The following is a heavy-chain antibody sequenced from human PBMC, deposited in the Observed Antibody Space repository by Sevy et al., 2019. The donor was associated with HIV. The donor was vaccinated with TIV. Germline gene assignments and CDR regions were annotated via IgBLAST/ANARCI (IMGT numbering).Heavy chain of an antibody. D-gene: IGHD3-22*01. V-gene: IGHV3-30*04. CDR2: ISDDGNNK. CDR3: AGHYYDSTGYYFPLDY. CDR1: GFTFSTYA. Sequence: GGSLRLSCAASGFTFSTYAMYWVRQAPGKGLEWVAVISDDGNNKDYADSVKGRSTVSRDNSKNTLYLQMNSLRADDTAVYYCAGHYYDSTGYYFPLDYWGQGTLVTVSS. J-gene: IGHJ4*02.